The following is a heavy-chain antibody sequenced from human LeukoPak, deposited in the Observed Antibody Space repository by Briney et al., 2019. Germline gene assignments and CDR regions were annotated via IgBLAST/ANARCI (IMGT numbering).Heavy chain of an antibody. Sequence: PGGSLRLSCAASGFTFSSYAMSWVRQAPGKGLEWVSAISGSGGSTYYADSVKGRFTISRDNSKNTLYLQMNSLRAEDTAVYYCAKDPAMIVVVRTIGFDYWGQGTLVTASS. J-gene: IGHJ4*02. CDR2: ISGSGGST. CDR3: AKDPAMIVVVRTIGFDY. CDR1: GFTFSSYA. V-gene: IGHV3-23*01. D-gene: IGHD3-22*01.